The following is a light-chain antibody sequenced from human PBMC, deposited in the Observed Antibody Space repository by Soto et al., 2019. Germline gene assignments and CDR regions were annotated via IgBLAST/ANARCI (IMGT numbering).Light chain of an antibody. Sequence: VLTQPPSASGTPGQRVTISCSGSNSNIGSNTVNWYQQLPGTAPKLLIYSNSQRPSGVPDRFSGSKSGTSASLAISGLHSEDEADYYCAAWDDGLNAYVFGTGTKVTVL. CDR3: AAWDDGLNAYV. V-gene: IGLV1-44*01. CDR1: NSNIGSNT. CDR2: SNS. J-gene: IGLJ1*01.